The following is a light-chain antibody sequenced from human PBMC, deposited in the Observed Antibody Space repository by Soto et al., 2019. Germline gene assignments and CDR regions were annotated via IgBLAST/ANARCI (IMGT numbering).Light chain of an antibody. Sequence: SVLTQPASVSGSPGQSITISCTGTSSDVGNYKYVSWYQQHPGKAPKLMIYEVSNRPSGVSNRFSGSKSGNTASLTISRLQAEDETDYYCFSYTSSGTYVFGTGTKV. CDR1: SSDVGNYKY. V-gene: IGLV2-14*01. CDR3: FSYTSSGTYV. J-gene: IGLJ1*01. CDR2: EVS.